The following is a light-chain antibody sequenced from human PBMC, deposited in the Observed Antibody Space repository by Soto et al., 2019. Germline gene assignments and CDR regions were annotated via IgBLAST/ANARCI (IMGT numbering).Light chain of an antibody. J-gene: IGLJ7*01. V-gene: IGLV1-47*01. Sequence: QAVVTQPPSASGTPGQGVTISCSGSTSNIGSNYVYWYQQLPGTAPKLLIYRNNQRPSGVPDRFSGSKSGTSASLAISGLRSDDEADYFCATWDDSLNAAVFGGGTQLTVL. CDR3: ATWDDSLNAAV. CDR1: TSNIGSNY. CDR2: RNN.